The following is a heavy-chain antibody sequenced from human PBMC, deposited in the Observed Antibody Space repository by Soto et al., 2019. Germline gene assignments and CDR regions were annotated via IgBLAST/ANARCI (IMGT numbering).Heavy chain of an antibody. D-gene: IGHD5-18*01. CDR2: IIPLSGTP. CDR3: TRGIQLWS. J-gene: IGHJ5*02. Sequence: QVQLVQSGAEVKKPGSSVKVSCKASGGTFSNYALTWVRQAPGQGLEWMGGIIPLSGTPNYAQKFQGRVTIPADKSTTTVYMELSGLRSEDTAVYYCTRGIQLWSWGQGTLVTVSS. CDR1: GGTFSNYA. V-gene: IGHV1-69*06.